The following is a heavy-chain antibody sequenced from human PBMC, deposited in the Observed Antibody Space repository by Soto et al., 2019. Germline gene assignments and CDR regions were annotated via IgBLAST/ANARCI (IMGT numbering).Heavy chain of an antibody. J-gene: IGHJ6*02. D-gene: IGHD6-6*01. CDR3: ARDKRDSSSSPLYYYYYGMDV. CDR2: IWYDGSNK. V-gene: IGHV3-33*01. CDR1: GFTFSSYG. Sequence: GGSLRLSCAASGFTFSSYGMHWVRQAPGKGLEWVAVIWYDGSNKYYADSVKGRFTISRDNSKNTLYLQMNSLRAEDTAVYYCARDKRDSSSSPLYYYYYGMDVWGQGTTVTVSS.